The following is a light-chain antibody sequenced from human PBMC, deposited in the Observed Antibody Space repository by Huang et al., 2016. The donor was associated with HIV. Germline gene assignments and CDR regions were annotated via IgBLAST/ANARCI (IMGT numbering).Light chain of an antibody. CDR1: QVIGNS. Sequence: DIQLTQSPSSLSAFVGDTVTISCRASQVIGNSLAWYQQKRGRPPKLLIYVSSTLKAGVPSRFSGSGSGTEFTLNISNLQTEDVATYYCQKYDSAPRTFGQGTRV. CDR3: QKYDSAPRT. V-gene: IGKV1-27*01. CDR2: VSS. J-gene: IGKJ1*01.